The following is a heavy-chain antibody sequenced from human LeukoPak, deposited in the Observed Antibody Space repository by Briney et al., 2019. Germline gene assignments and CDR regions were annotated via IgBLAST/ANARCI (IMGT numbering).Heavy chain of an antibody. D-gene: IGHD2-15*01. CDR3: AKDDRGYCSGGSCYPDY. J-gene: IGHJ4*02. CDR2: ILYDGSYK. Sequence: PGGSLRLSCAASGFTSSNYGMHWVRQAPGKGLEWVATILYDGSYKYYADSVKGRFTISRDNSKNTLYLQMNSLRAEDTAVYYCAKDDRGYCSGGSCYPDYWCQGTLVTVST. V-gene: IGHV3-30*18. CDR1: GFTSSNYG.